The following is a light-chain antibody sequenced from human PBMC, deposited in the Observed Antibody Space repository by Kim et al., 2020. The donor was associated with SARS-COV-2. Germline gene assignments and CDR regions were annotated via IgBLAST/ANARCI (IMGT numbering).Light chain of an antibody. V-gene: IGLV3-25*03. CDR2: KDT. Sequence: SYELTQPPSVSASPGQTARITCSGDALPKQYVYWYQQRPGRAPVLIIYKDTERPSGVPERISGSSSGTTATLTISGVQAEDESDYYCQSPDSSTTWVFGGGTQLTVL. CDR3: QSPDSSTTWV. CDR1: ALPKQY. J-gene: IGLJ3*02.